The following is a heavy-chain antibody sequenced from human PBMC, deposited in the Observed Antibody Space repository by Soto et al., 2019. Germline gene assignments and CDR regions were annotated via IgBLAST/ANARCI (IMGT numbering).Heavy chain of an antibody. CDR2: ITTSSANI. CDR3: VRGGTARLLRQGWFDT. D-gene: IGHD2-21*01. Sequence: EVQLVESGGGLVKPGGSLRLSCAASGFTFNTYDMTWVRQAPGKGLEWVSSITTSSANIYYADSLKGRITISRDNAKKSLFRQKNSLRDEDTAVYYCVRGGTARLLRQGWFDTWGQGTLVTASS. CDR1: GFTFNTYD. V-gene: IGHV3-21*01. J-gene: IGHJ5*02.